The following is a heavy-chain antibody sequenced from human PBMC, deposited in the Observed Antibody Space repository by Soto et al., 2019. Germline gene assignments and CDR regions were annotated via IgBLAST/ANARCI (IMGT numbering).Heavy chain of an antibody. CDR2: IWYDGSNK. Sequence: GGSLRLSCAASGFTFSSYGMHWVRQAPGKGLEWVAVIWYDGSNKYYADSVKGRFTISRDNSKNTLYLQMNSLRAEDTAVYYCARGNSTAMARYGMGVWGQGTTVTVSS. V-gene: IGHV3-33*01. D-gene: IGHD5-18*01. J-gene: IGHJ6*02. CDR1: GFTFSSYG. CDR3: ARGNSTAMARYGMGV.